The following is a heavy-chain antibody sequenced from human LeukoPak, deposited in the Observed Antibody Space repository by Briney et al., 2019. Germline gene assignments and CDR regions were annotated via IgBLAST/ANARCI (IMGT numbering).Heavy chain of an antibody. CDR3: ASLYGDYEDGLVIDY. V-gene: IGHV1-2*02. D-gene: IGHD4-17*01. J-gene: IGHJ4*02. CDR1: GYTFTGYY. Sequence: GASVKVSCKASGYTFTGYYMHWVRQAPGQGLEWMGWINPNSGGTNYAQKFQGRVTMTRDTSISTAYMELSRLRSDDTAVYYCASLYGDYEDGLVIDYWGQGTLVTVSS. CDR2: INPNSGGT.